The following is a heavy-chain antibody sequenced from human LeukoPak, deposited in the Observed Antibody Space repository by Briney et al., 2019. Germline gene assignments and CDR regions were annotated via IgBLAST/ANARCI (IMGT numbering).Heavy chain of an antibody. CDR2: INHSGST. D-gene: IGHD1-14*01. Sequence: KTSETLSLTCAVYGGSFSGYYWSWIRQPPGKGLEWIGEINHSGSTNYNPSLKSRVTISVDTSKNQFSLKLSSVTAADTAVYYCASRSAYRGYWGQGTLVTVSS. J-gene: IGHJ4*02. CDR1: GGSFSGYY. CDR3: ASRSAYRGY. V-gene: IGHV4-34*01.